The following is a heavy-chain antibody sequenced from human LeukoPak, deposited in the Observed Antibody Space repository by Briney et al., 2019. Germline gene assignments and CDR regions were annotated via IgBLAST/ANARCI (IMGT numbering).Heavy chain of an antibody. CDR2: IYTSGST. CDR1: GGSISSYY. Sequence: SETLSLTCTVSGGSISSYYWSWIRQPAGKGLEWIGRIYTSGSTNYNPSLKSRVTMSVDTPKNQFSLKLSSVTAADTAVYYCARDRRYYYDSSGYFYYYYYYYYMDVWGKGTTVTVSS. V-gene: IGHV4-4*07. CDR3: ARDRRYYYDSSGYFYYYYYYYYMDV. D-gene: IGHD3-22*01. J-gene: IGHJ6*03.